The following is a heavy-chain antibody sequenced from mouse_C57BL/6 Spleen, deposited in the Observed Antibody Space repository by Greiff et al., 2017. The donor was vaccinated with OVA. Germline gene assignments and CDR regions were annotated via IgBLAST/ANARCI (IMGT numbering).Heavy chain of an antibody. V-gene: IGHV5-17*01. Sequence: EVKLVESGGGLVKPGGSLKLSCAASGFTFSDYGMHWVRQAPEKGLEWVAYISSGSSTIYYADTVKGRFTISRDNAKNTLFLQMTSLRSEDTAMYYCARNYYGSSPHWYFDVWGTGTTVTVSS. J-gene: IGHJ1*03. CDR2: ISSGSSTI. CDR1: GFTFSDYG. CDR3: ARNYYGSSPHWYFDV. D-gene: IGHD1-1*01.